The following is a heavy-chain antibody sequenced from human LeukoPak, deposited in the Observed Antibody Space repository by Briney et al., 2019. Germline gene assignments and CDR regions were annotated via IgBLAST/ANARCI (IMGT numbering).Heavy chain of an antibody. D-gene: IGHD2-2*02. V-gene: IGHV3-11*01. CDR2: ISSSGSTI. J-gene: IGHJ3*02. CDR3: ARSQYQLLYSAFDI. CDR1: GFTFSDFY. Sequence: SGGSLRLSCAASGFTFSDFYMSWIRQAPGKGLEWVLYISSSGSTIYNADSVKGRFTISRDNAKNSLYLQMNSLRAEDTAVYYCARSQYQLLYSAFDIWGQGQWSPSL.